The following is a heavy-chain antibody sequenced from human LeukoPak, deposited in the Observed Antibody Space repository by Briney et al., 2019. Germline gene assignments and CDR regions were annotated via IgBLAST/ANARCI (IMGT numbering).Heavy chain of an antibody. CDR3: ARSTGGNSAY. D-gene: IGHD4-23*01. Sequence: PSETLSLTCTVSGGSISRYYWSWIPQPPGKGLEWSGDIYYNGSPNYNPSLKRQGTISVDTSTHHFSLNLSSVTAADTAVYYCARSTGGNSAYWGQGILVTVSS. CDR2: IYYNGSP. V-gene: IGHV4-59*08. J-gene: IGHJ4*02. CDR1: GGSISRYY.